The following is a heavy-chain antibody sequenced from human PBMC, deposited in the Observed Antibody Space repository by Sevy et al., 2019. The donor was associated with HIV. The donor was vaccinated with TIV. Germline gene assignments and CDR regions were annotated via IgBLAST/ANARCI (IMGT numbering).Heavy chain of an antibody. V-gene: IGHV3-21*01. D-gene: IGHD5-18*01. CDR2: IRRSSIQV. J-gene: IGHJ4*02. CDR3: ARTGSHGYDL. CDR1: GFTSSDYS. Sequence: GGSLRLSCVASGFTSSDYSMNWFRQAPGKGLEWVSFIRRSSIQVTYADSVKGRFTVYTDSAKNLLYLQMNSLRAEDTAFYYCARTGSHGYDLWGQGTLVTVSS.